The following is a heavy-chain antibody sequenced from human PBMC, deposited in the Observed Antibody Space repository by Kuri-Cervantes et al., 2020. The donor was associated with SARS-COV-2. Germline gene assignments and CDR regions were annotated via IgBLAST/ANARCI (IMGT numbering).Heavy chain of an antibody. Sequence: SETLSLTCTVSGGSISSYYWSWIRQPAGKGLEWIGRIYTSGSTNYNPSLKSRVTTSVDTSKNQFSLKLSSVTAADTAVYYCARVDYAGNYYYYGMDVWGQGTTVTVSS. CDR1: GGSISSYY. J-gene: IGHJ6*02. D-gene: IGHD4-17*01. CDR2: IYTSGST. CDR3: ARVDYAGNYYYYGMDV. V-gene: IGHV4-4*07.